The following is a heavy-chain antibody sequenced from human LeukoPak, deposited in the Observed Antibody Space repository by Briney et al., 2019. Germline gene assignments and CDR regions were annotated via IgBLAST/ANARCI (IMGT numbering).Heavy chain of an antibody. V-gene: IGHV3-30*18. CDR3: AKARGIVVVPAALDY. Sequence: GSLRLSCAASGFTFSSYGMHWVRQAPGKGLEWVAVISYDGSNKYCADSVKGRFTISRDNSKNTLYLQMNSLRAEDTAVYYCAKARGIVVVPAALDYWGQGTLVTVSS. D-gene: IGHD2-2*01. CDR1: GFTFSSYG. CDR2: ISYDGSNK. J-gene: IGHJ4*02.